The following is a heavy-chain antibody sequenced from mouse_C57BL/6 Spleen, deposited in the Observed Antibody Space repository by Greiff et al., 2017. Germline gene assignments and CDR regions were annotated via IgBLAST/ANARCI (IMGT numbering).Heavy chain of an antibody. CDR2: ISSGGSYT. D-gene: IGHD1-1*01. CDR1: GFTFSSYG. Sequence: EVNVVESGGDLVKPGGSLKLSCAASGFTFSSYGMSWVRQTPDKRLEWVATISSGGSYTYYTDSVKGRFTLSRDNAKNTLYLQMSSLKSEDTAMYYGARQCYGSSYDYDMDYWGQGTSVTVSS. J-gene: IGHJ4*01. V-gene: IGHV5-6*01. CDR3: ARQCYGSSYDYDMDY.